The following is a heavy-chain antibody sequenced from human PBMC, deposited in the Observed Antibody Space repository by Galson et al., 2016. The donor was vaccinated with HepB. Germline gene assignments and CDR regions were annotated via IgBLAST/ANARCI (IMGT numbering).Heavy chain of an antibody. Sequence: SLRLXCAVSGXXFSXXXMHXXXQAXXKGLEXVAVISYDGLNKYYADSVKGRFTISRDNSNNTLYLQVNSLKPEDTALYYCVKKAYSGSGXHNGRYYYMDVWGKGTTVTXXS. CDR1: GXXFSXXX. D-gene: IGHD1-26*01. J-gene: IGHJ6*03. CDR2: ISYDGLNK. V-gene: IGHV3-30*18. CDR3: VKKAYSGSGXHNGRYYYMDV.